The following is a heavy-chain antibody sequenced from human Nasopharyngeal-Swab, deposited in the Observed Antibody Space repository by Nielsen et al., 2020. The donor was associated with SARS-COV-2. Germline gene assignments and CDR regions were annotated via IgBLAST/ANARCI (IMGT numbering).Heavy chain of an antibody. J-gene: IGHJ3*01. CDR2: INTNTGIP. V-gene: IGHV7-4-1*02. CDR3: AREVGDAFDV. Sequence: ASVKVSCKTSGYSFSNYAINWVRQAPGQGFVWMGWINTNTGIPTYVQGFTGRFVFSLDTAVSTAFLQINSLKSEDTGLYYCAREVGDAFDVWGQGTMVTV. CDR1: GYSFSNYA.